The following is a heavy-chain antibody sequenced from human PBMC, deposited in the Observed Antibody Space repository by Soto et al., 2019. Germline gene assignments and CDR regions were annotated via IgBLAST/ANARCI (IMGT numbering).Heavy chain of an antibody. CDR1: GYTFTSYA. Sequence: ASVKVSCKASGYTFTSYAIHWVRQAPGQRLEWMGWISPYNGHTNYAQKLQGRVTMTTDTSTSTAYMELRSLRSDDTAVYYCARHRNFFDYWGQGTLVTVSS. CDR3: ARHRNFFDY. J-gene: IGHJ4*02. CDR2: ISPYNGHT. V-gene: IGHV1-18*01.